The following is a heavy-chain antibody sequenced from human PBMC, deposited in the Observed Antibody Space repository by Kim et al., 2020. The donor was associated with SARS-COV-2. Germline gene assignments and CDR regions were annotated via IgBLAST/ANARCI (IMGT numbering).Heavy chain of an antibody. D-gene: IGHD3-22*01. CDR2: INPNSGGT. J-gene: IGHJ4*02. CDR3: ARDNDDYYDSSGYEGGFDY. V-gene: IGHV1-2*02. Sequence: ASVKVSCKASGYTFTGYYMHWVRQAPGQGLEWMGWINPNSGGTNYAQKFQGRVTMTRDTSISTAYMVLSRLRSDDTAVYYCARDNDDYYDSSGYEGGFDYWGQGTLVTVSS. CDR1: GYTFTGYY.